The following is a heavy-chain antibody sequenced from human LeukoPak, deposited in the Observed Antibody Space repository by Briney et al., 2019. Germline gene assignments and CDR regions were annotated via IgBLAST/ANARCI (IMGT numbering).Heavy chain of an antibody. CDR1: GFTFDDYA. V-gene: IGHV3-9*01. CDR2: ISWNSGTI. CDR3: TRRNYDVLTGYYNFDY. D-gene: IGHD3-9*01. J-gene: IGHJ4*02. Sequence: GGSLRLSCAASGFTFDDYAMHWVRQAPGKGLEWVSGISWNSGTIGYADSVKGRFTISRDNAKTSLYLQMNSLRAEDTAVYYCTRRNYDVLTGYYNFDYWGQGTLVTVSS.